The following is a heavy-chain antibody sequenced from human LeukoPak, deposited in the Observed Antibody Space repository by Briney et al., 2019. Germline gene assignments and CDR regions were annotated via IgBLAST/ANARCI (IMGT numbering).Heavy chain of an antibody. CDR3: AATAHTYYDFWSGYSNDAFDI. CDR1: GFTFTSSA. J-gene: IGHJ3*02. CDR2: IVVGSGNT. D-gene: IGHD3-3*01. V-gene: IGHV1-58*01. Sequence: SVKVSCKASGFTFTSSAVQWVRQARGQRLEWIGWIVVGSGNTNYAQKFQERATITRDMSTSTAYMELSSLRSEDTAVYYCAATAHTYYDFWSGYSNDAFDIWGQGTMVTVSS.